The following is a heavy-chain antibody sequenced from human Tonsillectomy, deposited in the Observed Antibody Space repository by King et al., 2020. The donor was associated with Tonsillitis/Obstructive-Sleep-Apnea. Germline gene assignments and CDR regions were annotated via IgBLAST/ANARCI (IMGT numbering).Heavy chain of an antibody. CDR2: ISSSSSYI. Sequence: VQLVESGGGLVKPGGSLRLSCAASGFTFSSYSMNWVRQAPGKGLEWVSSISSSSSYIYYADSVKGRFTISRDNAKNSLYLQMNSLRAEDTAVYYCARDMKAEYGVDYWGQGTLVTVSS. V-gene: IGHV3-21*01. J-gene: IGHJ4*02. D-gene: IGHD4-17*01. CDR3: ARDMKAEYGVDY. CDR1: GFTFSSYS.